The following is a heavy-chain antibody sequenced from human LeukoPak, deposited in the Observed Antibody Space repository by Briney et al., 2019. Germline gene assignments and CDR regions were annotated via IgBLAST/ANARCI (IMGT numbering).Heavy chain of an antibody. D-gene: IGHD3-3*01. V-gene: IGHV3-48*01. CDR1: GFIVSSNY. Sequence: PGGSLRLSCAASGFIVSSNYMSWVRQAPGKGLEWVSYISSSSSTIYYADSVKGRFTISRDNAKNSLYLQMNSLRAEDTAVYYCASNPITIFGVVNLYYFDYWGQGTLVTVSS. J-gene: IGHJ4*02. CDR3: ASNPITIFGVVNLYYFDY. CDR2: ISSSSSTI.